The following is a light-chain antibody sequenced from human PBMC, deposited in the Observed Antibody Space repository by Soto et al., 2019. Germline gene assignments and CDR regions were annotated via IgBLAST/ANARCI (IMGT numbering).Light chain of an antibody. CDR3: QQFGASLTWT. CDR2: GAS. J-gene: IGKJ1*01. CDR1: QSVMSNY. Sequence: EVLLTQSPGSLSLSPGERATLSCRASQSVMSNYLSWYQQKPGQPPRLLICGASSRATGIPDRFSGSGAGTDFTLTISRLEPEDFAVYYCQQFGASLTWTFGQGTKVDIK. V-gene: IGKV3-20*01.